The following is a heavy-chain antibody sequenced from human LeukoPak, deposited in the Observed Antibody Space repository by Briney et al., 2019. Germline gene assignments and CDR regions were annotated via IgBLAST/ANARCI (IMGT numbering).Heavy chain of an antibody. CDR3: ARTLGYCSSTNCFLTFDY. V-gene: IGHV3-7*04. CDR2: IKHDGSEE. CDR1: GFTFSSYW. Sequence: GGSLRLSCAASGFTFSSYWMTWVRQAPGKGLEWVANIKHDGSEEYYVDSVKGRFTISRDNAKNSLYLQMNSLRAEDAAVYYCARTLGYCSSTNCFLTFDYWGQGTLVTVSS. D-gene: IGHD2-2*01. J-gene: IGHJ4*02.